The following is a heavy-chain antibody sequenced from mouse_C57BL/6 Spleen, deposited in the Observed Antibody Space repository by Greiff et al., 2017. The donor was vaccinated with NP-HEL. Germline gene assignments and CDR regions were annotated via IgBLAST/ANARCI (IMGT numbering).Heavy chain of an antibody. D-gene: IGHD1-1*01. J-gene: IGHJ3*01. CDR1: GYTFTDYY. Sequence: EVQLQQSGPELVKPGASVKISCKASGYTFTDYYMNWVKQSHGKSLEWIGDINPNNGGTSYNQKFKGKATLTVDKSSSTAYMELRSLTSEDSAVYYCARKDYYYGTAYWGQGTLVTVSA. V-gene: IGHV1-26*01. CDR3: ARKDYYYGTAY. CDR2: INPNNGGT.